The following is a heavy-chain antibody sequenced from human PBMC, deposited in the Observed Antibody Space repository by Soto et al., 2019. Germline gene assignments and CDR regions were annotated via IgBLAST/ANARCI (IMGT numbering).Heavy chain of an antibody. CDR3: ARSDGRY. CDR2: IYYSGSP. J-gene: IGHJ4*02. CDR1: SGSMSSNY. V-gene: IGHV4-59*01. Sequence: SETLSPTCPVSSGSMSSNYWSRIRRPPGKGLEWIGYIYYSGSPNYNPSLTSRVTISVDTSKNQFSLKLSSVTAAHTAVYYCARSDGRYWGPRTLGTVSS.